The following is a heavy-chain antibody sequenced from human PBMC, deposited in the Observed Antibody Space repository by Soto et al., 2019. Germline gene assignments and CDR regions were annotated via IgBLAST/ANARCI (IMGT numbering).Heavy chain of an antibody. CDR1: GFTFSSYS. CDR3: ARDLWGGQYSSGWPSSADAFDI. CDR2: ISSSSTI. D-gene: IGHD6-19*01. J-gene: IGHJ3*02. Sequence: GGSLRLSCAASGFTFSSYSMNWVRQAPGKGLEWVSYISSSSTIYYADSVKGRFTISRDNAKNSLYLQMNSLRAEDTAVYYCARDLWGGQYSSGWPSSADAFDIWGQGTMVTVSS. V-gene: IGHV3-48*01.